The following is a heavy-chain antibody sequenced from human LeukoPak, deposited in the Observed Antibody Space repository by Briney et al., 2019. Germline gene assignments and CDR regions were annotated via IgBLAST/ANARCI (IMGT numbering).Heavy chain of an antibody. CDR3: ARRAYGSWFDP. V-gene: IGHV1-8*02. Sequence: ASVKVSCKASGYTFTGYYMHWVRQATGQGLEWMGWMNPNSGNTGYAQKFQGRVTMTRNTSISTAYMELSSLRSEDTAVYYCARRAYGSWFDPWGQGTLVTVSS. J-gene: IGHJ5*02. CDR2: MNPNSGNT. CDR1: GYTFTGYY. D-gene: IGHD4-17*01.